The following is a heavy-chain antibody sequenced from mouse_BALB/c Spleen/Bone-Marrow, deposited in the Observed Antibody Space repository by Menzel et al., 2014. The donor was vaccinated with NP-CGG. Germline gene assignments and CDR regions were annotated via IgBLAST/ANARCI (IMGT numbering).Heavy chain of an antibody. CDR3: ARYGGYFPWFAY. Sequence: QVQLQQSGAELVKPGASVKLSCKASGYTFTSYWMHWVKQRPGQGLEWIGEIDPSDSYTNYNQKFKGKATLTVDESSSTAYMQLSSLTSEDSAVYYCARYGGYFPWFAYWGQGTLVTVSA. V-gene: IGHV1-69*02. CDR2: IDPSDSYT. J-gene: IGHJ3*01. CDR1: GYTFTSYW. D-gene: IGHD2-3*01.